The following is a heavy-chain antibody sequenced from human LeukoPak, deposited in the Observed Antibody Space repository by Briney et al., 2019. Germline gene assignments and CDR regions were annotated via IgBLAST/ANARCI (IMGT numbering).Heavy chain of an antibody. CDR1: GYTFTSYY. CDR3: ARARQQPFDY. CDR2: INPNGGTT. Sequence: GASVKVSCKXSGYTFTSYYIHWVRQTPGQGLEWMGIINPNGGTTSYAQKFQGRVTMTRDTSTSTVYMEPSSLRSEDTAVYYCARARQQPFDYWGQGTLITVSS. D-gene: IGHD6-13*01. V-gene: IGHV1-46*01. J-gene: IGHJ4*02.